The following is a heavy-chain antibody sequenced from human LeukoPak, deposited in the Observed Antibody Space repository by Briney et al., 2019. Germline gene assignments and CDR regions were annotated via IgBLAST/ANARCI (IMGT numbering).Heavy chain of an antibody. Sequence: ASVKVSCKASGYTFTGYYMHWVRQARGQGLEWMGWINPDSGGTNYAQKFQGRVTMTRDTSISTAYMELSRLRSDDTAVYYCARGDKRVRYCSGGSCYAPFDYWGQGTLVTVSS. CDR1: GYTFTGYY. CDR2: INPDSGGT. CDR3: ARGDKRVRYCSGGSCYAPFDY. V-gene: IGHV1-2*02. J-gene: IGHJ4*02. D-gene: IGHD2-15*01.